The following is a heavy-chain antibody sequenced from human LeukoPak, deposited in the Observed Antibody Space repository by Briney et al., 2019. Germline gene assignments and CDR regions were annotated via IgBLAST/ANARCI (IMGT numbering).Heavy chain of an antibody. Sequence: SQTLSLTCAVSGGSISSGGYSWSWIRQPPGKGLEWIGYIYYSGSTNYNPSLKSRVTISVDASKNQFSLKLSSVTAADTAVYYCAREAPSVVTPRSMALDYWGQGTLVTVSS. CDR2: IYYSGST. V-gene: IGHV4-30-4*07. CDR3: AREAPSVVTPRSMALDY. CDR1: GGSISSGGYS. D-gene: IGHD4-23*01. J-gene: IGHJ4*02.